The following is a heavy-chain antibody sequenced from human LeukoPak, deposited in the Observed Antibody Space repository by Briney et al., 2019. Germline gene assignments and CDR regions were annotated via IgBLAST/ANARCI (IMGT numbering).Heavy chain of an antibody. CDR3: AREVGIAAAGSTSFVDY. CDR2: IYYSGST. J-gene: IGHJ4*02. Sequence: GSLRLSCAASGFTFDDYGMSWIQQPPGKGLEWIGYIYYSGSTNYNPSLKSRVTISVDTSKNQFSLKLSSVTAADTAVYYCAREVGIAAAGSTSFVDYWGQGTLVTVSS. V-gene: IGHV4-59*01. CDR1: GFTFDDYG. D-gene: IGHD6-13*01.